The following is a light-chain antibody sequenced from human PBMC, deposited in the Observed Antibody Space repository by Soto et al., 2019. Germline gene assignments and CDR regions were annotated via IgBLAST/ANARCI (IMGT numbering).Light chain of an antibody. CDR3: QHYQAWPPIT. V-gene: IGKV3-15*01. J-gene: IGKJ5*01. CDR1: QSVTRN. Sequence: EIVLTQSPVILSASPGESVTLSCRASQSVTRNLAWHQHIPGKDPRLLVYHASVRATGIPARFSGSGSWTEFSLTITTLQSEDFAVYFCQHYQAWPPITFGQGTRLEIK. CDR2: HAS.